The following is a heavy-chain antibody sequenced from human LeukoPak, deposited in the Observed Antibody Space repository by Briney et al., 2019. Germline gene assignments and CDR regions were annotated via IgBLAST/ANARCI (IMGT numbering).Heavy chain of an antibody. D-gene: IGHD3-16*01. V-gene: IGHV3-23*01. CDR1: GFPISSYA. CDR2: VSGSGDTT. J-gene: IGHJ4*02. Sequence: GESLRLSCAASGFPISSYAMSWVRQPPGKELEWVSGVSGSGDTTYYADSVKGRFTISRDNSKNTLYLQMDSLRAEDAAVYYCAKSDYYDESGHPSSFEYWGQGTLVTVSS. CDR3: AKSDYYDESGHPSSFEY.